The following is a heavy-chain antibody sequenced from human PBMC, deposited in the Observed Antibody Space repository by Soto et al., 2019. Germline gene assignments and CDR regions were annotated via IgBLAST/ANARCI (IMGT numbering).Heavy chain of an antibody. V-gene: IGHV4-30-4*08. CDR1: GGSIRNDNFY. CDR3: AKAYCSSNWCSSLRHVDV. J-gene: IGHJ6*04. D-gene: IGHD2-2*01. Sequence: PSETLSLTCTVSGGSIRNDNFYWSYLRQRPGKGLEWIGYISYSGYTYYHPSLKSRVIISVDTSKSQFSLKLSSVTAADTAVYYCAKAYCSSNWCSSLRHVDVWGKGTTVTVSS. CDR2: ISYSGYT.